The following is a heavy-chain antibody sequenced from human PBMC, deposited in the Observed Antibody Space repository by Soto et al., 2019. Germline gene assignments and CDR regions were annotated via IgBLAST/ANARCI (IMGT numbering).Heavy chain of an antibody. CDR3: ARDLAKDTYYDFWSGYIYDYYYMDV. D-gene: IGHD3-3*01. CDR1: GGTFSSYA. CDR2: IIPIFGTA. Sequence: SVKVSCKASGGTFSSYAISWVRQAPGQGLEWMGGIIPIFGTANYAQKFQGRVTMTTDTSTSTAYMELRSLRSDDTAVYYCARDLAKDTYYDFWSGYIYDYYYMDVWGKGTTVTVSS. V-gene: IGHV1-69*05. J-gene: IGHJ6*03.